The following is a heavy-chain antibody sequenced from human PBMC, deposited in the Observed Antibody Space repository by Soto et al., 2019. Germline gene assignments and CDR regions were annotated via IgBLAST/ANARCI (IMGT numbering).Heavy chain of an antibody. CDR3: ARDTISGSWFPLPY. CDR2: ITPNGGNE. D-gene: IGHD2-15*01. Sequence: QVQLVESGGGVVQPGSSLRLSCAASGFTFSTYAMDWVRQAPGKGLEWVGVITPNGGNERYADSVKGRFTISRDNVQNTLYLQMERMRPEDTAIYYCARDTISGSWFPLPYWGQGTLVTVSS. J-gene: IGHJ4*02. CDR1: GFTFSTYA. V-gene: IGHV3-30-3*01.